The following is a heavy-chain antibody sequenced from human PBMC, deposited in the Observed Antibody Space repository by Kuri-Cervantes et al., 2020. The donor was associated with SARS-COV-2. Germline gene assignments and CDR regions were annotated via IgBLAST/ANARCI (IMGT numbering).Heavy chain of an antibody. CDR2: IYYSGST. CDR3: ARVPRFCTNGVCYAFDI. J-gene: IGHJ3*02. V-gene: IGHV4-61*01. D-gene: IGHD2-8*01. CDR1: GCSISSSSYY. Sequence: SETLSLTCTVSGCSISSSSYYWSWIRQPPGKGLEWFGYIYYSGSTNYNPSLKSRVTISVDTSKNQFPLKLSSVTAADTAVYYGARVPRFCTNGVCYAFDIWGQGTMVTVSS.